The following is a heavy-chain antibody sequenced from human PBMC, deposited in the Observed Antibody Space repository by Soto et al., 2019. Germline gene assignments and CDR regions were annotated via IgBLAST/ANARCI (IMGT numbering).Heavy chain of an antibody. CDR3: AKGRLGIILTGLVDY. CDR2: ISWNSGSI. D-gene: IGHD3-9*01. J-gene: IGHJ4*02. CDR1: GFTFDDYA. V-gene: IGHV3-9*01. Sequence: GGSLRLSCAASGFTFDDYAMHWVRQAPGKGLEWVSGISWNSGSIGYADSVKGRFTISRDNAKNSLYLQMNSLRAEDTALYYCAKGRLGIILTGLVDYWGQGTLVTVSS.